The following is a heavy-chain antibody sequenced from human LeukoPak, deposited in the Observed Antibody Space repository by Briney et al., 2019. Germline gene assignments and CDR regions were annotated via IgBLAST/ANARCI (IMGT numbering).Heavy chain of an antibody. CDR3: ARHVYDSSGYGAFDI. V-gene: IGHV4-59*08. CDR1: GGSISSYY. Sequence: SSETLSLTCTVSGGSISSYYWSWIRQPPGKGLEWIGYIYYSGSTNYNPSLKGRVTISVDTSKNQFSLKLSSVTAADTAVYYCARHVYDSSGYGAFDIWGQGTMVTVSS. D-gene: IGHD3-22*01. J-gene: IGHJ3*02. CDR2: IYYSGST.